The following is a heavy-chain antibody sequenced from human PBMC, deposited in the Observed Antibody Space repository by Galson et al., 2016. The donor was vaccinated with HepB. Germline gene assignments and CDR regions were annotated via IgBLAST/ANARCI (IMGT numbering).Heavy chain of an antibody. V-gene: IGHV2-70*04. CDR3: ARDYCTSTTCLRLDY. CDR2: IDWDDDE. Sequence: PALVKPTQTLTLTCSVSGFSLSTSGMRVSWIRQPPGKALEWLARIDWDDDEFYSTSVKTRLTISKDTSKNQVVLTMTNLDPVDTATYYCARDYCTSTTCLRLDYWGQGTLVTVSS. J-gene: IGHJ4*02. CDR1: GFSLSTSGMR. D-gene: IGHD2-2*01.